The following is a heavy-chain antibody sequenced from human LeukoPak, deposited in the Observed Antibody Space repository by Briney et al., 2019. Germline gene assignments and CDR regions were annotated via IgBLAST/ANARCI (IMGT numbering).Heavy chain of an antibody. D-gene: IGHD5-18*01. CDR1: GGSISSSSHY. V-gene: IGHV4-39*01. Sequence: PSETLSLTCTVSGGSISSSSHYWGWIRQPPGKGLEWIGSLYYSGSTYYNPSLKSRVTVSADTSKNQFSLKLSSVTAADTAVYYCARETTLWLRGALDIWGQGTMVAVSS. CDR2: LYYSGST. J-gene: IGHJ3*02. CDR3: ARETTLWLRGALDI.